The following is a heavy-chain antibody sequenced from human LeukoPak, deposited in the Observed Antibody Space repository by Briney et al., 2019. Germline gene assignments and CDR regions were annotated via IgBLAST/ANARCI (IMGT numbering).Heavy chain of an antibody. J-gene: IGHJ4*02. V-gene: IGHV4-39*07. D-gene: IGHD7-27*01. CDR3: ARGFRGDNFDY. Sequence: SETLSLTCTVSGGSISSSSYYWGWIRQPPGKGLEWIGSIYHSGSTYHNPSLKSRVTISVDTSKNQFSLKLSSVTAADTAVYFCARGFRGDNFDYWGQGTLVTVSS. CDR2: IYHSGST. CDR1: GGSISSSSYY.